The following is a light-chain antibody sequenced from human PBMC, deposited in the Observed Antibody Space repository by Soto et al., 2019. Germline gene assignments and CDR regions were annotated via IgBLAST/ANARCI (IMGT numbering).Light chain of an antibody. V-gene: IGKV3-20*01. CDR3: QQYGSSTWT. Sequence: EVVLTQSPATLSLSPGERATLSCRASQSVSSNYLAWYQQKPGKAPRLLIYVASSRATGIPDRFSGSGSGTDFTLTISRLEPEDFAVYYCQQYGSSTWTFGQGTKVDIK. J-gene: IGKJ1*01. CDR1: QSVSSNY. CDR2: VAS.